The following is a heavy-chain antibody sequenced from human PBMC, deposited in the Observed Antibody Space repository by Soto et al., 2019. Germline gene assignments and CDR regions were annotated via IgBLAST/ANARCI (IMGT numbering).Heavy chain of an antibody. J-gene: IGHJ4*02. D-gene: IGHD5-12*01. CDR1: GYTFISYD. V-gene: IGHV1-8*01. CDR2: MNPNTGDT. Sequence: QVQLVQSGAEVKKPGASVKVSCKASGYTFISYDINWVRQATGQGLEWMGWMNPNTGDTCYAQKFQGRVTMTRNTSINTDNLELSSLRSDDTAVYLCARGDGYIVDYWGQGTLVTVSS. CDR3: ARGDGYIVDY.